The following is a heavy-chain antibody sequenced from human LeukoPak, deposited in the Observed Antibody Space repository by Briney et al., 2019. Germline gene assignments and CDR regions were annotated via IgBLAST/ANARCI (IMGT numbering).Heavy chain of an antibody. Sequence: WETLSLTCTVSGGSISSYYWSWIRQPPGKGLEWIGYIYYSGSTNYNPSLKSRVTISVDTSKNQFSLKLSSVTAADTAVYYCASQLDCSSTSCYDYYYYYMDVWGKGTTVTVSS. CDR3: ASQLDCSSTSCYDYYYYYMDV. CDR1: GGSISSYY. CDR2: IYYSGST. V-gene: IGHV4-59*01. D-gene: IGHD2-2*01. J-gene: IGHJ6*03.